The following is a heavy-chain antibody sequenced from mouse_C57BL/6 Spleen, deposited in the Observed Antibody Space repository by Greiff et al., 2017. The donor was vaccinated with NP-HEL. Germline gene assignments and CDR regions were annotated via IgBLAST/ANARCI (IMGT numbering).Heavy chain of an antibody. J-gene: IGHJ4*01. D-gene: IGHD4-1*02. CDR1: GYTFTSYW. CDR3: ARKGATGYAMDY. V-gene: IGHV1-64*01. CDR2: IHPNSGST. Sequence: QVQLKQPGAELVKPGASVKLSCKASGYTFTSYWMHWVKQRPGQGLEWIGMIHPNSGSTNYNEKFKSKATLTVDKSSSTAYMQLSSLTSEDSAVYYCARKGATGYAMDYWGQGTSVTVSS.